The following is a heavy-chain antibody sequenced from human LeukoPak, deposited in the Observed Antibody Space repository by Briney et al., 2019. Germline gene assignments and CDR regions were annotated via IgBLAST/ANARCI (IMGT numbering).Heavy chain of an antibody. CDR2: IYPDDSDT. D-gene: IGHD6-19*01. V-gene: IGHV5-51*01. Sequence: GESLKISCRSSGYTLENHCIAWVRQLPRQGLEWMLIIYPDDSDTTYSPSFEGQVTISVDKSINTAYLQWNSLEASDTAIYYCAKQGVAVAGSLWLDPWGQGTLVTVSS. J-gene: IGHJ5*02. CDR3: AKQGVAVAGSLWLDP. CDR1: GYTLENHC.